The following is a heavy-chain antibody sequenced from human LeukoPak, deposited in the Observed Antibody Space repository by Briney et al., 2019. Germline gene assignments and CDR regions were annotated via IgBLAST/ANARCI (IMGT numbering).Heavy chain of an antibody. D-gene: IGHD6-19*01. V-gene: IGHV3-23*01. CDR3: VRGGIQVSGIDEIDY. Sequence: GGSLRLSCAASGFTFSNSAMSWVRQAPGKGLEWVSTLSGSGITTYYADSVKGRFTISRDNSKNTLYLQMNSLRAEDTAVYYCVRGGIQVSGIDEIDYWGQGTLVTVSS. CDR2: LSGSGITT. J-gene: IGHJ4*02. CDR1: GFTFSNSA.